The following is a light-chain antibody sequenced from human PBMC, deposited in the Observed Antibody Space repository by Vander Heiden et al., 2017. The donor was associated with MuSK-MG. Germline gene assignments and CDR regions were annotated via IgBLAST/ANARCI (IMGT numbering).Light chain of an antibody. CDR1: SSDVGAYDY. CDR3: SSYTTSNTRYV. J-gene: IGLJ1*01. Sequence: QSALTQPASVSGSPGQSITISCTGTSSDVGAYDYVSWYQHHPGKAPKLMIYDVSNRPSGVSNRFSGSKSGNTASLTISGLQAADEADYYCSSYTTSNTRYVFGTGTKVTAL. V-gene: IGLV2-14*03. CDR2: DVS.